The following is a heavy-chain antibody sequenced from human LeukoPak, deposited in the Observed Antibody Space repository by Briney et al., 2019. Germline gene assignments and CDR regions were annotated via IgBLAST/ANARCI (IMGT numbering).Heavy chain of an antibody. CDR3: ARDRSMATRLWTPTDY. CDR1: GFTFSSYE. V-gene: IGHV3-48*03. CDR2: IGSSGSTI. Sequence: PGGSLRLSCAASGFTFSSYEMNWVRQAPGKGLEWVSYIGSSGSTIYYADSVKGRFTISRDNAKNSLYLQMNSLRAEDTAVYYCARDRSMATRLWTPTDYWGQGTLVTVSS. J-gene: IGHJ4*02. D-gene: IGHD6-6*01.